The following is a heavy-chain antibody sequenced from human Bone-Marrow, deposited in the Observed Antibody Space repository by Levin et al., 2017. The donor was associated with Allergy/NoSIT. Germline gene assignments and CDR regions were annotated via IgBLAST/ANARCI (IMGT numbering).Heavy chain of an antibody. D-gene: IGHD5-18*01. V-gene: IGHV4-61*01. Sequence: SETLSLTCTVSGGSVSSASYYWSWIRQPPGKGLEWIACMYNSGSSYYNPSLKSRVTMSVDTSKSQFSLRLTSVTAADTAVYYCAKGEDTAKTGYWGQGTLVTVSS. CDR3: AKGEDTAKTGY. CDR2: MYNSGSS. J-gene: IGHJ4*02. CDR1: GGSVSSASYY.